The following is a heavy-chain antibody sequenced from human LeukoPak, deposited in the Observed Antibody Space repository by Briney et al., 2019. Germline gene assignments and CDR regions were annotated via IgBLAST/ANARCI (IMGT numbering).Heavy chain of an antibody. Sequence: GESLKISCKGSGYSFTSYWIGWVRQMPGKGLEWMGIIYPGDSDTRYSPSFQGQVTISADKSISTAYLQWSSLKASDTAVYYCARPAPMVRGDPYGMDVWGQGTTVTVSS. CDR1: GYSFTSYW. V-gene: IGHV5-51*01. J-gene: IGHJ6*02. CDR2: IYPGDSDT. D-gene: IGHD3-10*01. CDR3: ARPAPMVRGDPYGMDV.